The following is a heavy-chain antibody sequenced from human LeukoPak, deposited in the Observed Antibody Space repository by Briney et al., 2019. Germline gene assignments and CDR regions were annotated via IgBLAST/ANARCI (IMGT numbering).Heavy chain of an antibody. V-gene: IGHV3-11*04. D-gene: IGHD3-22*01. CDR2: ISSSGSTI. J-gene: IGHJ4*02. CDR1: GFTFSDYY. CDR3: ARANYYDSSGYYGY. Sequence: GGSLRLSCAASGFTFSDYYMSWLRQAPGKGLEWVSYISSSGSTIYYADSVKGRFTISRDNAKNSLYLQMNSLRAEDTAVYYCARANYYDSSGYYGYWGQGTLVTVSS.